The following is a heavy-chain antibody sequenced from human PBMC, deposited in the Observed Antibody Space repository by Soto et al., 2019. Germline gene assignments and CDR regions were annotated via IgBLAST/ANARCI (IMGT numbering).Heavy chain of an antibody. CDR3: AKGAYYDFWIGYYTDDY. V-gene: IGHV3-23*01. Sequence: EVQLLESGGGLVQPGGSLRLSCAASGFTFSSYAMSWVRQAPGKGLEWVSVISGSGGSTYYADSVKGRFTISRDHSKKTLYLPMNSLRAEDRAVYYCAKGAYYDFWIGYYTDDYWGQGNLVTVSS. CDR1: GFTFSSYA. J-gene: IGHJ4*02. CDR2: ISGSGGST. D-gene: IGHD3-3*01.